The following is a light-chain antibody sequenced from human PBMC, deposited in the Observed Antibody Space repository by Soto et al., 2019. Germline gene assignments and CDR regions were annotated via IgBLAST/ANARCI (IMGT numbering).Light chain of an antibody. CDR2: AVS. V-gene: IGKV1-5*01. CDR1: QSIINR. Sequence: SSLSASMGDSVXXXXRASQSIINRLGWYQQKPGKAPKLLIYAVSSLQSGVPSRFSGSGSGTEFTLTISSLQPDDFATYYCQQYNSYWKMFGQGTKVDI. CDR3: QQYNSYWKM. J-gene: IGKJ1*01.